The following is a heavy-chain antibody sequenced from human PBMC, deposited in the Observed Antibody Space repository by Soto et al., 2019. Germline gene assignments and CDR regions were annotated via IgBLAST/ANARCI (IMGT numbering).Heavy chain of an antibody. J-gene: IGHJ4*02. CDR2: ISYDGVNQ. V-gene: IGHV3-30-3*01. CDR1: GFTFKSYP. Sequence: QVQLVESGGGVVQPGTSLRLSCEASGFTFKSYPMHWVRQAPGKGLGWVAAISYDGVNQYYGDSVKGRFTISRDDPKSMVFLQMSSLKPEDTSLYYCVKTSRAFGSLWGRIYFDSWGLGTLVTVSS. D-gene: IGHD2-21*01. CDR3: VKTSRAFGSLWGRIYFDS.